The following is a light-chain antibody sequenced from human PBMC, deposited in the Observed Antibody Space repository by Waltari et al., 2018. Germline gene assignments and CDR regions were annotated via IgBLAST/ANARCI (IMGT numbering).Light chain of an antibody. Sequence: QSALTQPASVSGSPGQSITISCTGSSNDLGTYNLVSWYQQHPGKAPKLMIYGGPGRPAGVSNRFSGSKSGNTASLTIAGLQAEDEADYYCCSYAGSTTFLYVFGTGTKVTVL. CDR2: GGP. CDR1: SNDLGTYNL. CDR3: CSYAGSTTFLYV. V-gene: IGLV2-23*01. J-gene: IGLJ1*01.